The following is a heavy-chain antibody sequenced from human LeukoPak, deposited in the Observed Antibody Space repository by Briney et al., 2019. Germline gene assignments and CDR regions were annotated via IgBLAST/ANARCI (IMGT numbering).Heavy chain of an antibody. CDR2: ISASGGST. CDR3: AKGSPFSSSRNLDC. V-gene: IGHV3-23*01. CDR1: GSTFSSYG. J-gene: IGHJ4*02. D-gene: IGHD6-13*01. Sequence: PGGSLRLSCAASGSTFSSYGMSWVRQAPGKGLEWVSGISASGGSTYYADSVKGRFTISRDNSKNTLYLQMNSLRAEDTAVYFCAKGSPFSSSRNLDCWGQGNLVTVSS.